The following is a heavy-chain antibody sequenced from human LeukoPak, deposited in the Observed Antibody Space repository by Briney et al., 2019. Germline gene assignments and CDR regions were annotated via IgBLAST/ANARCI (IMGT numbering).Heavy chain of an antibody. Sequence: ETLSLTCTVSGGSISSYYWSWIRQPPGKGLEWIGYIYYSGSTNYNPSLKSRVTISVDTSKNQFSLKLSSVTAADTAVYYCARDQRGGYYYDSSGYYDYWGQGTLVTVSS. CDR1: GGSISSYY. V-gene: IGHV4-59*12. J-gene: IGHJ4*02. D-gene: IGHD3-22*01. CDR2: IYYSGST. CDR3: ARDQRGGYYYDSSGYYDY.